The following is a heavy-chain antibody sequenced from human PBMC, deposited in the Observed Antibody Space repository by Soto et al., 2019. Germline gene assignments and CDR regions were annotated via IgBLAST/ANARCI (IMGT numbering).Heavy chain of an antibody. V-gene: IGHV3-20*04. D-gene: IGHD4-17*01. CDR3: ASDDSEDDYGDYFDY. CDR1: GFTFDDYG. CDR2: INWNGGST. J-gene: IGHJ4*02. Sequence: EVQLVESGGGVVRPGGSLRLSCAASGFTFDDYGMSWVRQAPGKGLEWVSGINWNGGSTGYADSVKGRFTISRDNAKNSRNLKMTSLRAEDSALYYGASDDSEDDYGDYFDYWGQGTMVTVSS.